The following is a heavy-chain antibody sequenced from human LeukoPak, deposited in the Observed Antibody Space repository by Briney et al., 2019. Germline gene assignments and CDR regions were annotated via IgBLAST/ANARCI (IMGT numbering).Heavy chain of an antibody. Sequence: PGGSLRLSCAASGFTVSSNYMSWVREAPGKGLEWGSVIYSGGSTYYADSVKGRFTISRHNSKNTLYLQMNSLRAEDTAVYYCARDHPGGNYGMDVWGQGTTVTVSS. D-gene: IGHD3-16*01. CDR2: IYSGGST. V-gene: IGHV3-53*04. J-gene: IGHJ6*02. CDR1: GFTVSSNY. CDR3: ARDHPGGNYGMDV.